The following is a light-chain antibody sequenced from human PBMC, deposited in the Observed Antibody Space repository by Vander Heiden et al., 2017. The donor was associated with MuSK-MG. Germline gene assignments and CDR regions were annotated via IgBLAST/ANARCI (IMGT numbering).Light chain of an antibody. CDR1: QSISSF. CDR2: AAS. J-gene: IGKJ4*01. Sequence: DIQMTQSPSSLSASVGDRVTITCRASQSISSFLTWYQQKPGKAPNLLIYAASSLQSGVPSRFSGSGSGTDFTLTISSLQPEDFATYYCQQSYSFPPTFGGGTKVEIK. CDR3: QQSYSFPPT. V-gene: IGKV1-39*01.